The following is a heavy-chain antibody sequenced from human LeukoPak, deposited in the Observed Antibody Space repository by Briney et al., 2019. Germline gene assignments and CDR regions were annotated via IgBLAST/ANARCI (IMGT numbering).Heavy chain of an antibody. Sequence: GGSLRLSCAASGFTFTTYSMNWVRQAPGKGLEWVSYISSSSRTIYYADPVKGRFTISRDNAKNSLYLQMNSLRAEDTAVYYCARDFYGDYGFDYWGQGTLVTVSS. CDR1: GFTFTTYS. D-gene: IGHD4-17*01. J-gene: IGHJ4*02. V-gene: IGHV3-48*01. CDR2: ISSSSRTI. CDR3: ARDFYGDYGFDY.